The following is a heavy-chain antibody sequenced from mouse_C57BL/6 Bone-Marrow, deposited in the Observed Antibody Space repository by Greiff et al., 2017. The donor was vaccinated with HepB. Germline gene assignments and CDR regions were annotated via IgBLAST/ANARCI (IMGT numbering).Heavy chain of an antibody. J-gene: IGHJ2*01. D-gene: IGHD1-1*01. CDR2: IDPEDGDT. CDR3: TTGDYGRSSYFDY. Sequence: EVQLQQSGAELVRPGASVKLSCTASGFNFKDYYMHWVKQRPEQGLEWIGRIDPEDGDTEYATKFQGKATMTADTSSNTAYLQLSSLTSEDTAVYYCTTGDYGRSSYFDYWGQGTTLTVSA. CDR1: GFNFKDYY. V-gene: IGHV14-1*01.